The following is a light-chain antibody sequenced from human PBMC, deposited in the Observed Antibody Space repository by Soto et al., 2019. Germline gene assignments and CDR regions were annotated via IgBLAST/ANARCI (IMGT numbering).Light chain of an antibody. CDR2: KAS. CDR1: QSISSW. J-gene: IGKJ3*01. Sequence: DIQMTQSPSTLSASVGDRVTITCRASQSISSWLAWYQQEPGKAPKRLIYKASSLESGVPSKFSGSGSGTEFTLTISNLQPDDFATYYCQHYNSYPFTFGPGTKVDIK. CDR3: QHYNSYPFT. V-gene: IGKV1-5*03.